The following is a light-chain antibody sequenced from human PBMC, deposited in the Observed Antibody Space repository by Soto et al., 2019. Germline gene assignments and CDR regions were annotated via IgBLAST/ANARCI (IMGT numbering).Light chain of an antibody. CDR1: QSLGYGDGNAS. Sequence: DVVLTQSPLSLPFTLIQPSSLSCRSNQSLGYGDGNASLSRMQQGPGQSPRRLVYQVCKRESGVRGRFSGSGSGADLTLKISRVEAEDVGVYYCMPGTHWPPTFGQGTRLEIK. V-gene: IGKV2-30*01. CDR3: MPGTHWPPT. J-gene: IGKJ5*01. CDR2: QVC.